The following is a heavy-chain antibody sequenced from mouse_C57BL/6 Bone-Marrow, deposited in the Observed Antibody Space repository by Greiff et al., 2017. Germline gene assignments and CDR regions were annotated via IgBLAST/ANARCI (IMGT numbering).Heavy chain of an antibody. Sequence: QVQLQQSGAELARPGASVKLSCKASGYTFTSYGISWVKQRTGQGLEWIGEIYPRSGTTYYNEKFKGKATLTAEKSSSPAYMELRSLTSEASAVFFVSSPLCGNSPAWFAYWGQGTLVTVSA. CDR2: IYPRSGTT. J-gene: IGHJ3*01. CDR3: SSPLCGNSPAWFAY. CDR1: GYTFTSYG. D-gene: IGHD1-1*01. V-gene: IGHV1-81*01.